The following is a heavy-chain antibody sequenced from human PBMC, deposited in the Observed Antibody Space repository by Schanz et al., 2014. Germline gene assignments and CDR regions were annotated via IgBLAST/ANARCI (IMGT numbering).Heavy chain of an antibody. CDR1: GITLSGYG. D-gene: IGHD6-13*01. CDR2: ISFDGRNT. Sequence: QVQLVESGGGVVQPGRSLRLSCAASGITLSGYGLHWVRQAPGKGLEWVGFISFDGRNTGYAHSVKDRFTISRDNSKNTVKLQMNSLRAEDTAVYYCAKEEEEVAADGSCFDDWGQGTLVTVSS. CDR3: AKEEEEVAADGSCFDD. J-gene: IGHJ4*02. V-gene: IGHV3-30*18.